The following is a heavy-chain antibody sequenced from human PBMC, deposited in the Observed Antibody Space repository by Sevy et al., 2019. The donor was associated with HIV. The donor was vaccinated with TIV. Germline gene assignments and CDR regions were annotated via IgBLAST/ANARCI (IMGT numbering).Heavy chain of an antibody. D-gene: IGHD2-15*01. CDR3: ARSGGTNLFDY. Sequence: GGSLRLSCAASGFTLINHWMHWVRQAPGKGLVWVSGISGDGATTTYADSVKGRFTVSRDNAKNTLYVQVNSLRGEDTAVDYCARSGGTNLFDYWGQGILVTVSS. J-gene: IGHJ4*02. CDR2: ISGDGATT. V-gene: IGHV3-74*01. CDR1: GFTLINHW.